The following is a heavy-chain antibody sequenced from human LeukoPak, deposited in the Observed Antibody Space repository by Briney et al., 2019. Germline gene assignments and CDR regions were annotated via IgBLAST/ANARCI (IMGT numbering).Heavy chain of an antibody. J-gene: IGHJ4*02. CDR2: IIPIFGTA. CDR3: ARGSERDGYNSPVRY. V-gene: IGHV1-69*13. Sequence: ASVKVSCKASGGTFSSYAISWVRQAPGQGLEWMGGIIPIFGTANYAQKFQGRVTITADESTSTAYMELSSLRSEDTAVYYCARGSERDGYNSPVRYWGQGTLVTVSS. D-gene: IGHD5-24*01. CDR1: GGTFSSYA.